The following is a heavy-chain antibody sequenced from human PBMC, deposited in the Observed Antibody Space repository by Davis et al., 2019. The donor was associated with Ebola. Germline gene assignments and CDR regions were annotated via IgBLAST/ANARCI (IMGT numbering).Heavy chain of an antibody. CDR3: ARDRVRIAASYYYYYGMDV. D-gene: IGHD6-6*01. CDR2: ISSSSSYI. V-gene: IGHV3-21*01. Sequence: GESLKISCAASGFTFSSYSMNWVRQAPGKGLEWVSSISSSSSYIYYADSVKGRFTISRDNAKNSLYLQMNSLRAEDTAVYYCARDRVRIAASYYYYYGMDVWGQGTTVTVSS. J-gene: IGHJ6*02. CDR1: GFTFSSYS.